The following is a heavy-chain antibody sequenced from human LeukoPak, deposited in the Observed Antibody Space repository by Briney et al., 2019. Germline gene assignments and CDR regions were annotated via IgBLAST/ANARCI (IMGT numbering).Heavy chain of an antibody. D-gene: IGHD3-10*01. Sequence: ASVKVSCKASGYTFTGYYIHWVRQAPGQGLEWMGWINPDSGVTNYAQKFQGRVTMTRDTSISTAYMELSRLRSDDTAVYYCARDLHNYYGSGGVYYYYYMDVWGKGTTVTISS. V-gene: IGHV1-2*02. CDR2: INPDSGVT. CDR3: ARDLHNYYGSGGVYYYYYMDV. CDR1: GYTFTGYY. J-gene: IGHJ6*03.